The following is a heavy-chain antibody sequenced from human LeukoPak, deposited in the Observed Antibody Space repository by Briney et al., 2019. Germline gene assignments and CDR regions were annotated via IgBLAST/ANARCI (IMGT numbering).Heavy chain of an antibody. CDR2: ISPYGGNT. D-gene: IGHD6-13*01. CDR3: ARTSGVSAAGSPYYFDY. Sequence: GASVKVSCKASGYTFHNYGISWVRQAPGQGLEWMGWISPYGGNTDYTERLQGRVTMTTDTSTTTAFMELRSLRSDDTAVYYCARTSGVSAAGSPYYFDYWGQGTLVTVSS. J-gene: IGHJ4*02. CDR1: GYTFHNYG. V-gene: IGHV1-18*01.